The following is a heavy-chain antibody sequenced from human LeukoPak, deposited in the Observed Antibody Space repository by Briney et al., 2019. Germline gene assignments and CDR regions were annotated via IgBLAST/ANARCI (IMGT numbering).Heavy chain of an antibody. V-gene: IGHV3-23*01. CDR2: ISGSGGST. D-gene: IGHD4-17*01. J-gene: IGHJ4*02. Sequence: GGSLRLSCAASGFTFTSYVMSWVRQAPGKGLEWVSAISGSGGSTYYADSVKGRFTISRDNSKNTLYLQMNSLRAEDTAVYYCARDDDYGDYATYWGQGTLVTVSS. CDR1: GFTFTSYV. CDR3: ARDDDYGDYATY.